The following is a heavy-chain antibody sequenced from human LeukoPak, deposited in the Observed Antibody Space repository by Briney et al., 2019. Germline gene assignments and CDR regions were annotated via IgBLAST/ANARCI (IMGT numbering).Heavy chain of an antibody. CDR1: GFTFSSYA. D-gene: IGHD3-10*01. CDR3: ARDETPPHYLITMVRASRFHGMDV. Sequence: PGGSLRLSCAASGFTFSSYAMHWVRQAPGKGLEWVAVISYDGSNKYYADSVKGRFTISRDNSKNTLYLQMNSLRAEDTAVYYCARDETPPHYLITMVRASRFHGMDVWGQGTTVTVSS. J-gene: IGHJ6*02. CDR2: ISYDGSNK. V-gene: IGHV3-30-3*01.